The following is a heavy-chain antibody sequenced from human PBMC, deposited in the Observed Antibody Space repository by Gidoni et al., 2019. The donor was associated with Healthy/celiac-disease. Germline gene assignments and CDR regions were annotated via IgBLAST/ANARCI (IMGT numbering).Heavy chain of an antibody. V-gene: IGHV3-23*01. CDR3: AKIEAYDILTGYFPY. CDR1: GFTFSSYA. D-gene: IGHD3-9*01. CDR2: ISGSGVST. Sequence: EVQLLESWGGLVQPAGSLRLSCAASGFTFSSYAMSWVRQAPGKGLEWVSAISGSGVSTYYADSVKGRFTISRDDSKNTLYLQMNSLRAEDTAVYYCAKIEAYDILTGYFPYWGQGTLVTVSS. J-gene: IGHJ4*02.